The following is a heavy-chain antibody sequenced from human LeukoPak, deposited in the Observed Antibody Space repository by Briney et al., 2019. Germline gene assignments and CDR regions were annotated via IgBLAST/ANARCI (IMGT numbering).Heavy chain of an antibody. D-gene: IGHD6-19*01. V-gene: IGHV4-59*01. Sequence: PSETLSLTCTVSGGSISSYYWSWIRRPPGKGLEWIGYIYCGGSTNYNPSLKSRVTISIDTSKNQFSLKLSSVTAADTAVYYCARDGSGWSSGLFDYWGQGTLVTVSS. J-gene: IGHJ4*02. CDR2: IYCGGST. CDR3: ARDGSGWSSGLFDY. CDR1: GGSISSYY.